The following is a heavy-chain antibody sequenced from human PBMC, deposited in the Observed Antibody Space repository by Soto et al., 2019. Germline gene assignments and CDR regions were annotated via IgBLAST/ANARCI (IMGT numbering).Heavy chain of an antibody. D-gene: IGHD1-1*01. CDR1: GDSISRTFFY. CDR3: ARHGVPIQLEPHFDP. J-gene: IGHJ5*02. Sequence: QLQLQESGPGLVKPSETLSLICNVSGDSISRTFFYWGWIRQPPGKGLEWIGSIYYSGRTYYNPSLKSRVTIPVDPSNNQFSLRLSSVTAADTALYYCARHGVPIQLEPHFDPWGQGTLVTVSS. CDR2: IYYSGRT. V-gene: IGHV4-39*01.